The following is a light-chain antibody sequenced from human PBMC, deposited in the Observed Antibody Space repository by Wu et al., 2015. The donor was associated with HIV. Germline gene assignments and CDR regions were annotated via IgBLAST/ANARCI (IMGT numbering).Light chain of an antibody. V-gene: IGKV1-5*03. CDR1: QSISSX. Sequence: ASVGGQSHDHXRASQSISSXLAWYQQKPGKSPKLLIYKASILQSGVPSRFSGSGSETEFTLTISSLQPDDFATYYCQQYHSYRTFGQGTKVEMK. CDR2: KAS. CDR3: QQYHSYRT. J-gene: IGKJ1*01.